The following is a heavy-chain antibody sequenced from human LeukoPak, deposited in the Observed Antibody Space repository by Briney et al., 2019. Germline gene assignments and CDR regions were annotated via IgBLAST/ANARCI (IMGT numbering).Heavy chain of an antibody. D-gene: IGHD6-13*01. Sequence: SETLSLTCTVSGGSISSYYWSWIRQPPGKGLEWIGYIYYSGSTNYNPSLKSRVTISVDTSKNQFSLKLSSVTAADTAVYYCAREGTYSGIAAAGDYWGQGTLVTVSS. CDR2: IYYSGST. J-gene: IGHJ4*02. CDR1: GGSISSYY. V-gene: IGHV4-59*12. CDR3: AREGTYSGIAAAGDY.